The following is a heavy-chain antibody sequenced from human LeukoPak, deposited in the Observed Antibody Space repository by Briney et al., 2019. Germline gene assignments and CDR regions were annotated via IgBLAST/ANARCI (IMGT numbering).Heavy chain of an antibody. CDR2: IYHSGST. Sequence: PSQTLSLTCAVSGGSISSGGYSWSWIRQPPGTGLEWIGYIYHSGSTYYNPSLESRVTISVDRSKNQFSLKLSSVTAADTAVYYCARGHYYDSSLSFYYYYGMDVWGQGTTVTVSS. CDR3: ARGHYYDSSLSFYYYYGMDV. J-gene: IGHJ6*02. CDR1: GGSISSGGYS. V-gene: IGHV4-30-2*01. D-gene: IGHD3-22*01.